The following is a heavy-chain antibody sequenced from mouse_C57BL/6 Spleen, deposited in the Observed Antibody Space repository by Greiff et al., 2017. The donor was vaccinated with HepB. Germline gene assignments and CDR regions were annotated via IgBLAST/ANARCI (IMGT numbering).Heavy chain of an antibody. CDR1: GYTFTSYW. D-gene: IGHD2-13*01. CDR3: ARGDYSSFAY. CDR2: IDPSDSYT. J-gene: IGHJ3*01. V-gene: IGHV1-69*01. Sequence: VQLQQSGAELVMPGASVKLSCKASGYTFTSYWMHWVKQRPGQGLEWIGEIDPSDSYTNYNQKFKGKSTLTVDKSSSTAYMQLSSLTSEDSAVYYCARGDYSSFAYWGQGTLVTVSA.